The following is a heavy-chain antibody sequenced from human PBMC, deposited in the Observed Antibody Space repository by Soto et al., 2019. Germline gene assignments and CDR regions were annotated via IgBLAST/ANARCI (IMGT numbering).Heavy chain of an antibody. CDR1: GCAVSSGTYY. CDR2: IYFTGST. V-gene: IGHV4-61*01. CDR3: TRGPPRVQWFDP. Sequence: NPSETLSLTCAVSGCAVSSGTYYWSWIRQPPGKGLEWIGHIYFTGSTNYNPSLKSRVTMSLDTSRNQFSLKLSSVTAADTAVYYCTRGPPRVQWFDPWGLGTLVTVSS. J-gene: IGHJ5*02.